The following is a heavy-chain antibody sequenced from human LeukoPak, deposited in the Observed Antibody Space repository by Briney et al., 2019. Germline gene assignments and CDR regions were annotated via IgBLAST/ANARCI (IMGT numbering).Heavy chain of an antibody. CDR2: IYPGDSDT. V-gene: IGHV5-51*01. CDR1: GYSFTSYW. Sequence: GESLKISCXGSGYSFTSYWIGWVRQMAGKGLEWMRIIYPGDSDTRYSPPFQGQVTISADESISTAYLQWSSLKASDTAMYYCARGGVAALPFDYWGQGTLVTVSS. D-gene: IGHD6-6*01. J-gene: IGHJ4*02. CDR3: ARGGVAALPFDY.